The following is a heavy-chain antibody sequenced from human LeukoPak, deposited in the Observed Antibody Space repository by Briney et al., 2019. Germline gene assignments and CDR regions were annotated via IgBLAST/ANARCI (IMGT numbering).Heavy chain of an antibody. CDR1: GFTFSSYS. V-gene: IGHV3-21*01. CDR3: ASGPTAMVTSDAFDI. Sequence: GGSLRLSCAASGFTFSSYSMNWVRQAPGKGLEWVSSISSSSSYIYYADSVKGRFTISRDNAKNSLYLQMNSPRAEDTAVYYCASGPTAMVTSDAFDIWGQGTMVTVSS. D-gene: IGHD5-18*01. J-gene: IGHJ3*02. CDR2: ISSSSSYI.